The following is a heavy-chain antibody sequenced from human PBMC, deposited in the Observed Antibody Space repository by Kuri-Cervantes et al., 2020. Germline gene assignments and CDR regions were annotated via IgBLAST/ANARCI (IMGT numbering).Heavy chain of an antibody. Sequence: GESLKISCEASRFTFSSFIITWVRQAPGKGLEWVSSITSSGFEIHYADSVKGRFTSSRDNAKKSVYLQMDSLRVEDTAVYYCARFFGWFDPWGQGTLVTVSS. J-gene: IGHJ5*02. CDR1: RFTFSSFI. V-gene: IGHV3-21*03. D-gene: IGHD3-3*01. CDR3: ARFFGWFDP. CDR2: ITSSGFEI.